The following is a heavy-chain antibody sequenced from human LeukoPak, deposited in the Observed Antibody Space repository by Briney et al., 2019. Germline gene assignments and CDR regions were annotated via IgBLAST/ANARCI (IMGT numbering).Heavy chain of an antibody. J-gene: IGHJ4*02. V-gene: IGHV3-48*02. Sequence: GGSLRLSCAASGFPFSSYVMSWVRQAPGKGLEWVSYINHNGETIYYPDFVKGRFTISRDNAKNSLYLQMNSLRDEDTAVYYCARDNDWAFDYWGQGTLVTVSS. D-gene: IGHD3-9*01. CDR3: ARDNDWAFDY. CDR1: GFPFSSYV. CDR2: INHNGETI.